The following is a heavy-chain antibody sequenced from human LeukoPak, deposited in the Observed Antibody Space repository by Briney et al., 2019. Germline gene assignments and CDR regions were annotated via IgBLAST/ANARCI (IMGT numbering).Heavy chain of an antibody. Sequence: SETLSLTCTVSGGSISSYYWSWIRQPAGKGLEWIGRIYTSGSTNYNPSLKSRVTTSVDTSKNQFSLKLSSVTAADTAVYYCARDKKYSSSWYFGYYGMDVWGQGTTVTVSS. D-gene: IGHD6-13*01. J-gene: IGHJ6*02. V-gene: IGHV4-4*07. CDR3: ARDKKYSSSWYFGYYGMDV. CDR2: IYTSGST. CDR1: GGSISSYY.